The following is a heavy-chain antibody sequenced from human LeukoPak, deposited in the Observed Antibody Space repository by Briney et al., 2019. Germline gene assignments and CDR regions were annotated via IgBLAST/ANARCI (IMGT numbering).Heavy chain of an antibody. CDR2: INHSGST. J-gene: IGHJ4*02. D-gene: IGHD1-14*01. V-gene: IGHV4-34*01. CDR3: ARSLSYTEPTRYPDHW. CDR1: GGTFSGYY. Sequence: SETLSLTCAVYGGTFSGYYWSWVRQAPGKGLEWIGEINHSGSTNYKASLKRRGTISIDKSKNKLSLKLSSVTAADTAVYYCARSLSYTEPTRYPDHWRGQGALGTLS.